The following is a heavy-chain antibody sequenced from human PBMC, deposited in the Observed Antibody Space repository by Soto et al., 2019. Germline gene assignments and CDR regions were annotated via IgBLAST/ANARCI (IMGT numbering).Heavy chain of an antibody. CDR1: GGSITSSSYY. CDR3: ATQEVGGSYVYTFDP. J-gene: IGHJ5*02. D-gene: IGHD1-26*01. Sequence: QLHLRESGPGLVKPSETLSLTCTVSGGSITSSSYYWGCIRQPPGKGLEWIGSIYYSGSTYYNPSLKRRVTISVDTSKNEFSLKLSSVTAADTAVYYCATQEVGGSYVYTFDPWGQGTLVTVSS. CDR2: IYYSGST. V-gene: IGHV4-39*01.